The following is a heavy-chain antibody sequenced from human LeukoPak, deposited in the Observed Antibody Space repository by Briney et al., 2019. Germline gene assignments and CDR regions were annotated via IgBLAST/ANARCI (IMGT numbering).Heavy chain of an antibody. D-gene: IGHD4-11*01. J-gene: IGHJ6*03. CDR1: GFTFSGYG. CDR2: IRYDGSNK. CDR3: AKDYSNYPSYYYYYYMDV. Sequence: GGSLRLSCAASGFTFSGYGMHWVRQAPGKGLEWVAFIRYDGSNKYYADSVKGRFTISRDNSKSTLYLQMNSLRAEDTAVYYCAKDYSNYPSYYYYYYMDVWGKGTTVTVSS. V-gene: IGHV3-30*02.